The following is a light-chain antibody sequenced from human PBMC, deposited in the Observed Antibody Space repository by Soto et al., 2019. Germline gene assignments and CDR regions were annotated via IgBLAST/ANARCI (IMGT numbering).Light chain of an antibody. CDR2: DVN. CDR3: CAYSTSGTHV. Sequence: QSVLTQPASVSGSPGQSITFSCTGTSSDVGSYDYVSWHQQHPGKAPKLIIYDVNNRPSGVPSRFSGSKSGNTASLIISGLQTEDEVDYYCCAYSTSGTHVFGTG. V-gene: IGLV2-14*03. J-gene: IGLJ1*01. CDR1: SSDVGSYDY.